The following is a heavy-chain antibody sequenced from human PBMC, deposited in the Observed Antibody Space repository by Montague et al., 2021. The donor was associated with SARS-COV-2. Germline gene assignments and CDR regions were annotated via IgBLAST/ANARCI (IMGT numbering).Heavy chain of an antibody. CDR3: ARRGYYDSAGYRWHLDL. V-gene: IGHV4-4*09. Sequence: SETLSLTCTVSGGSINDHYRSWIRQSPGKGLEWIGYISSNGKTNYNPSLKSRVTLSADASRNELSLKLDSVTAADTAVYFCARRGYYDSAGYRWHLDLWGRGMLVTVSS. CDR1: GGSINDHY. J-gene: IGHJ2*01. CDR2: ISSNGKT. D-gene: IGHD3-22*01.